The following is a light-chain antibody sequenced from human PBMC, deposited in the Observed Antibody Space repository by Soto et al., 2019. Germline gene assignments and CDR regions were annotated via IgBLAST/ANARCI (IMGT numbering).Light chain of an antibody. Sequence: EILMTQSPATRAASPGERVTLSCRASQSVGSKLAWYQQKPGQPPRLVMFEASIRATGVPARFSGGGSGTEFTLTISSLQSEDFALYYCQQYEKWPPTTFGQGTKVSI. J-gene: IGKJ1*01. CDR1: QSVGSK. CDR3: QQYEKWPPTT. V-gene: IGKV3-15*01. CDR2: EAS.